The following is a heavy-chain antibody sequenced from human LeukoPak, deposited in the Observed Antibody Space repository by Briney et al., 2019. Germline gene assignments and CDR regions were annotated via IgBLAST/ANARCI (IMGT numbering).Heavy chain of an antibody. CDR3: ARDTVNDY. Sequence: GGSLRLSCAASGFTFSSYSMDWVRQAPGKGLEWISYISSSSSTIYYTDSVKGRFTISRDNAKNSLDLQMNSLRAEDTAVYYCARDTVNDYWGQGTLVTVSS. CDR1: GFTFSSYS. J-gene: IGHJ4*02. D-gene: IGHD4-17*01. V-gene: IGHV3-48*01. CDR2: ISSSSSTI.